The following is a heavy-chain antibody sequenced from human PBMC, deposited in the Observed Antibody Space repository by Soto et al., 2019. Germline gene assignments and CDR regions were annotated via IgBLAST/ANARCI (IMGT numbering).Heavy chain of an antibody. J-gene: IGHJ3*02. CDR3: ARENRIAVAATDAFDI. V-gene: IGHV4-4*07. CDR1: GGSISSYY. Sequence: VQLQESGPGLVKPSETLSLTCTVSGGSISSYYWSWIRQTAGKGLEWIGRIYTSGRTNYNPSLKSRVTMSVDTSKNQFSLKLSSVTAADTAVYYCARENRIAVAATDAFDIWGQGTMVTVSS. D-gene: IGHD6-19*01. CDR2: IYTSGRT.